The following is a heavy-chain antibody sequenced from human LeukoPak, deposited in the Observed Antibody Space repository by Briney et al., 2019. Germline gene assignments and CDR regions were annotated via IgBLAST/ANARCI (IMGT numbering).Heavy chain of an antibody. CDR1: GGSISSGSYY. D-gene: IGHD3-22*01. Sequence: SQTLSLTCTVSGGSISSGSYYWSWIRQPAGKGLEWIGRIYTSGSTNYNPSLKSRVTISVDTSKNQFSLKLSSVTAADTAVYYCARQEGMYYYDSSGTHFDYWGQGTLVTVSS. V-gene: IGHV4-61*02. J-gene: IGHJ4*02. CDR3: ARQEGMYYYDSSGTHFDY. CDR2: IYTSGST.